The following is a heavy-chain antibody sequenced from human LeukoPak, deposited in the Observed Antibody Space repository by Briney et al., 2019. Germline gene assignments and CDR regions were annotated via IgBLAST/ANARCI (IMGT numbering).Heavy chain of an antibody. CDR1: GYTFTSYG. D-gene: IGHD3-3*01. J-gene: IGHJ4*02. Sequence: ASVKVSCKASGYTFTSYGISWVRHAPGQGLEWMGWISAYNGNTNYAQKLQGRVTMTTDTSTSTAYMELRSLRSDDTAVYYCARVRAPTYYDFWSGSDYWGQGTLVTVSS. CDR3: ARVRAPTYYDFWSGSDY. V-gene: IGHV1-18*01. CDR2: ISAYNGNT.